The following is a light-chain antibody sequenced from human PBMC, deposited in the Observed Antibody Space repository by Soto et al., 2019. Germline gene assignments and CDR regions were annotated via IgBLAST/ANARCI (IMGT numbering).Light chain of an antibody. V-gene: IGKV3-11*01. CDR1: QSVSNF. CDR2: ETD. J-gene: IGKJ2*01. CDR3: QQRSNWPPT. Sequence: EIVLTQSPATLSLSPGETATLSCRASQSVSNFLAWYQQKPGQDPRLLIYETDHRATGIPDRFSGSGSGTDFALTITSLEPEDVAVYHCQQRSNWPPTFGQGSKLEIK.